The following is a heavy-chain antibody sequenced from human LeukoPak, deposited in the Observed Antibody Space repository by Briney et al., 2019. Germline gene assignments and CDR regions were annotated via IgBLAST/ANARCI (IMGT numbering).Heavy chain of an antibody. CDR1: GXTFSSYA. J-gene: IGHJ4*02. CDR2: ISGSGFTT. CDR3: AKYVGAMIVVPYFDN. V-gene: IGHV3-23*01. Sequence: QPGGSLRLSCAASGXTFSSYAMTWVRQAPGKGLEWVSSISGSGFTTYHSDSMKGRFTISRDNSRNTLYLQMSSLRAEDTAVYYCAKYVGAMIVVPYFDNWGQGTLVTVSS. D-gene: IGHD3-22*01.